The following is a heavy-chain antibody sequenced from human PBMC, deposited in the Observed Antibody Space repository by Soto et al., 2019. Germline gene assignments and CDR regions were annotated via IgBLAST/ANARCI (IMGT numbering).Heavy chain of an antibody. CDR3: ARGAVRYSSGWYAPARMLALHY. V-gene: IGHV1-69*13. CDR1: GGTFSSYA. Sequence: GASVKFSCKASGGTFSSYAISWVRQAPGQGLEWMGGIIPIFGTANYAQKFQGRVTITADESTSTAYMELSSLRSEDTAVYYCARGAVRYSSGWYAPARMLALHYWGQGTLVTVSS. CDR2: IIPIFGTA. J-gene: IGHJ4*02. D-gene: IGHD6-19*01.